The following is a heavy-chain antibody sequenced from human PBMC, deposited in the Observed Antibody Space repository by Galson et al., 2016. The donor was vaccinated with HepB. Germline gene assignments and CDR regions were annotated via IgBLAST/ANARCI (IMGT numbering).Heavy chain of an antibody. CDR3: ARQVGPGVDP. CDR2: IYPGDSHS. D-gene: IGHD1-26*01. J-gene: IGHJ5*02. Sequence: QSGAEVKKPGESLKISCKGSGYIFNNFWVAWVRQMPGKGLEWMGIIYPGDSHSRYSPSFQGQVTISADKSISTAYLQWSSLKASDTAMYYCARQVGPGVDPWGQGTLVTVSS. CDR1: GYIFNNFW. V-gene: IGHV5-51*01.